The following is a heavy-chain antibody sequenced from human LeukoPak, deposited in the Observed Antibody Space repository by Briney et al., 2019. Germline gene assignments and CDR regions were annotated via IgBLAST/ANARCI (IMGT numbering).Heavy chain of an antibody. CDR1: GYTFTSYD. V-gene: IGHV1-8*01. CDR3: ARGDYGSGSYYYYMDV. CDR2: MNPNSGNT. Sequence: ASVKVSCKASGYTFTSYDTNWVRQATGQGLEWMGWMNPNSGNTGYAQKFQGRVTMTRNTSISTAYMELSSLRSEDTAVYYCARGDYGSGSYYYYMDVWGKGTTVTVSS. J-gene: IGHJ6*03. D-gene: IGHD3-10*01.